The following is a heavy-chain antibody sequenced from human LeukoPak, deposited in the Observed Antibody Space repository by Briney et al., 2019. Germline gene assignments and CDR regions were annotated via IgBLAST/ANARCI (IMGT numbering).Heavy chain of an antibody. CDR1: GASISGYY. V-gene: IGHV4-59*01. J-gene: IGHJ3*02. CDR2: IYNSGST. CDR3: ASMIVVVSVDEGAFDI. Sequence: SETLSLTCTVSGASISGYYWTWIRQPPGKGLEWIGYIYNSGSTNYNPSLKSRVTMSVDTSKNQFSLKVTSVTPADTAVYYCASMIVVVSVDEGAFDIWGQGTMVTVSS. D-gene: IGHD3-22*01.